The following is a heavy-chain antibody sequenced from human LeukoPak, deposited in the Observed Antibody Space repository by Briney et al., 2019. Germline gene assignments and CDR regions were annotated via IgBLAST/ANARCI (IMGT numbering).Heavy chain of an antibody. CDR2: IYYSGST. CDR1: VGSISSYY. D-gene: IGHD6-13*01. V-gene: IGHV4-59*01. CDR3: ASAAAAGILDV. J-gene: IGHJ6*04. Sequence: SETLSLTCTVSVGSISSYYWSWIRQPPGKGLEWIGYIYYSGSTNYNPSLKSRVTISVDTSKNQFSLKLSSVTAADTAVYYCASAAAAGILDVWGKGTTVTVSS.